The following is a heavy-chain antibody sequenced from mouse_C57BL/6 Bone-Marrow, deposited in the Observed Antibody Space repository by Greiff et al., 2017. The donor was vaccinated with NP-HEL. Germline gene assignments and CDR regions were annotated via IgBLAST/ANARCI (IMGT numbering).Heavy chain of an antibody. CDR2: IYPGSGST. Sequence: QVQLQQPGAELVKPGASVKMSCKASGYTFTSYWITWVKQRPGQGLEWIGDIYPGSGSTNYNEKFKSKATLTVDTSSSTAYMQLSSLTSEDSAVYYCARDYYYGSSYEDWYFDVWGTGTTVTVSS. D-gene: IGHD1-1*01. V-gene: IGHV1-55*01. CDR3: ARDYYYGSSYEDWYFDV. J-gene: IGHJ1*03. CDR1: GYTFTSYW.